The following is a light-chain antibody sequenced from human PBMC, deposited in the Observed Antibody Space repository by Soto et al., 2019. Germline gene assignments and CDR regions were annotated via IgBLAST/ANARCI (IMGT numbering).Light chain of an antibody. Sequence: DIQMTQSPSTLSASVGDRVTMTCRSSQSISEWLAWYQQKPGTAPKLLIYDASNLESGVPSRFSGSGSGTEFTLTISSLQPDDFATYYCQQYDSYSPLTFGQGAKVDIK. J-gene: IGKJ4*01. V-gene: IGKV1-5*01. CDR2: DAS. CDR1: QSISEW. CDR3: QQYDSYSPLT.